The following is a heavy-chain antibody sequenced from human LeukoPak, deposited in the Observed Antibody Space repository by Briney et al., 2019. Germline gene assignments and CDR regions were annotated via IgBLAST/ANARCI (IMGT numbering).Heavy chain of an antibody. CDR1: GGSISSYY. V-gene: IGHV4-59*01. CDR2: IYYSGST. Sequence: SETLSLTCTVPGGSISSYYWSWIRQPPGKGLEWIGYIYYSGSTNYNPSLKSRVTISVDTSKNQFSLKLSSVTAADTAVYYCVREGVDTAMGSFDYWGQGTLVTVSS. D-gene: IGHD5-18*01. CDR3: VREGVDTAMGSFDY. J-gene: IGHJ4*02.